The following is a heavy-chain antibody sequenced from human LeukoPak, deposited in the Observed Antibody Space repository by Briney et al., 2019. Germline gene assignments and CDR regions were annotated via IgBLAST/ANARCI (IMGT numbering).Heavy chain of an antibody. CDR2: INHSGST. CDR1: GGSFSGYY. V-gene: IGHV4-34*09. D-gene: IGHD3-22*01. Sequence: SETLSLTCAVYGGSFSGYYWSWIRQPPGKGLEWIGEINHSGSTYYNPSLKSRITISVDTSKNQFSLKLSSVTAADTAVYYCARDSSYYYDSSGHIWGQGTMVTVSS. J-gene: IGHJ3*02. CDR3: ARDSSYYYDSSGHI.